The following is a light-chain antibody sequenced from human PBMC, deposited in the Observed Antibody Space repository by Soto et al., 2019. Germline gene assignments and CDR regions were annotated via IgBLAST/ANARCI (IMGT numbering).Light chain of an antibody. V-gene: IGKV3-20*01. CDR3: QQYGSSPIT. CDR1: QSVGSIY. CDR2: GTS. Sequence: EIVLTQSPGTLSLSPGERATLSCRASQSVGSIYLAWYQQKPGQAPRLLIYGTSSRATGITDRFSGSGSGTDFSLTISRLEPEDFAVYYCQQYGSSPITFGQGTRLDI. J-gene: IGKJ5*01.